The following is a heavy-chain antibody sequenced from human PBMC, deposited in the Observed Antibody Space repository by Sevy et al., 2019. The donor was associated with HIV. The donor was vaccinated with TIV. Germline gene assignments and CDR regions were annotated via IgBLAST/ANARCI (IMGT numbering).Heavy chain of an antibody. Sequence: GESLKISCTVSGFIFNNKGMHWVRQAPGRGLEWVAAIFSDGTTKYYGDSVKGRFTISRDNSKNTLYLQMNSLRGDDTSLYYCAKGLGMVQGALLSDDIWGQGTMVTVSS. V-gene: IGHV3-30*19. CDR1: GFIFNNKG. CDR2: IFSDGTTK. D-gene: IGHD3-10*01. J-gene: IGHJ3*02. CDR3: AKGLGMVQGALLSDDI.